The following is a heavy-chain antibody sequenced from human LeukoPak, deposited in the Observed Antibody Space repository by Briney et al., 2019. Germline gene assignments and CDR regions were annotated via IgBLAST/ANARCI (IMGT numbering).Heavy chain of an antibody. J-gene: IGHJ6*02. CDR1: GFTFSSYG. CDR2: ISYDGSNK. Sequence: GGSLRLSCAASGFTFSSYGMHWVRQAPGKGLEWVAVISYDGSNKYYADSVKGRFTISRDNTKNSLYLQMNSLRAEDTAVYYCAREVVIFPDYYYYGMDVWGQGTTVTVSS. CDR3: AREVVIFPDYYYYGMDV. V-gene: IGHV3-30*03. D-gene: IGHD3-9*01.